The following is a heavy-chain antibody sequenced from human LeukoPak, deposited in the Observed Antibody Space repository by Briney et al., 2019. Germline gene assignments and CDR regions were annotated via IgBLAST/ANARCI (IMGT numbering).Heavy chain of an antibody. D-gene: IGHD2-21*01. Sequence: ASETLSLTCTVSAGSISSSSYYWGWIRQPPGKGLEWIGSIYFSGSTYYNPSLKSRVTISVDTSKNQFSLKLSSVTAADTAVYYCARHCGGDCYSRWHKPRLDYWGQGTLVTVSS. CDR2: IYFSGST. V-gene: IGHV4-39*01. J-gene: IGHJ4*02. CDR3: ARHCGGDCYSRWHKPRLDY. CDR1: AGSISSSSYY.